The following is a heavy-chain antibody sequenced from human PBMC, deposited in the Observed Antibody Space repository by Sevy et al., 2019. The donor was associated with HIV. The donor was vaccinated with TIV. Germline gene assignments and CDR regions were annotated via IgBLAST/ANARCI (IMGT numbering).Heavy chain of an antibody. Sequence: ASVKVSCKVSGYTLSQLSMHWVRQAPGKGLEWMGGFDPEDGKTSYAQKFQGRLTMTEDTSTDTAYMQLSSLRSEDTAVYYCATGREYYNDNSGYFDYWGQGTLVTVSS. D-gene: IGHD3-22*01. CDR2: FDPEDGKT. J-gene: IGHJ4*02. V-gene: IGHV1-24*01. CDR3: ATGREYYNDNSGYFDY. CDR1: GYTLSQLS.